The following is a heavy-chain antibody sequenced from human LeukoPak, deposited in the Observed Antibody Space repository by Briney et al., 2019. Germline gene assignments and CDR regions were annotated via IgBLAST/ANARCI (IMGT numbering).Heavy chain of an antibody. CDR1: GFTFSRYW. V-gene: IGHV3-21*01. CDR3: ARDSEQLVRSYFDY. Sequence: PGESLRLSCAASGFTFSRYWIHWVRQAPGKGLEWVSSISSSSSYIYYADSVKGRFTISRDNAKNSLYLQMNSLRAEDTAVYYCARDSEQLVRSYFDYWGQGTLVTVSS. J-gene: IGHJ4*02. CDR2: ISSSSSYI. D-gene: IGHD6-6*01.